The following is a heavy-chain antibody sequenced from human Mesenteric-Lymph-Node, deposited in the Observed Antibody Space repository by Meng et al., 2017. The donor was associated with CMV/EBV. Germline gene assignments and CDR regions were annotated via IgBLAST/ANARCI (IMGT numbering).Heavy chain of an antibody. V-gene: IGHV3-11*04. D-gene: IGHD1-26*01. CDR1: GFTFSDYY. CDR2: ISSSGSTI. CDR3: ARDRGGSYYGGFDY. Sequence: GESLKISCAASGFTFSDYYMSWIRQAPGKGLEWVSYISSSGSTIYYADSVKGRFTISRDNAKNTPYLQMNSLRAEDTAVYYCARDRGGSYYGGFDYWGQGTLVTVSS. J-gene: IGHJ4*02.